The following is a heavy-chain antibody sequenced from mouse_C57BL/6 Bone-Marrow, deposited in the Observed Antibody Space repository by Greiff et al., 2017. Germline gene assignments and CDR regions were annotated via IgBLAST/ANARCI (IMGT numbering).Heavy chain of an antibody. V-gene: IGHV5-4*03. D-gene: IGHD4-1*01. Sequence: DVMLVESGGGLVKPGGSLKLSCAASGFTFSSYSMSWVRQTPEKRLEWVATISDGGRYTYYPDNVKGRFPIYRDNAKNNLYLQMSHLKSEDTAMYYCARNWAGFAYWGQGTLVTVSA. CDR1: GFTFSSYS. CDR2: ISDGGRYT. J-gene: IGHJ3*01. CDR3: ARNWAGFAY.